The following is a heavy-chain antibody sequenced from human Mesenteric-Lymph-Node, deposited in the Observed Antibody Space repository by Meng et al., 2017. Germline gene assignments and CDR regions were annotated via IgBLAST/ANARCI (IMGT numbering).Heavy chain of an antibody. CDR2: IGDGGTTT. V-gene: IGHV3-23*01. J-gene: IGHJ3*02. CDR3: ASDRGSGVATILSFAFDI. Sequence: GESLKISCAASGFTFRYHAMSWVRQAPGKGLEWVSSIGDGGTTTYYADSVKGRFTISRDNSKNTLYLQMNSLRAEDTAVYYCASDRGSGVATILSFAFDIWGQGTMVTVSS. CDR1: GFTFRYHA. D-gene: IGHD5-12*01.